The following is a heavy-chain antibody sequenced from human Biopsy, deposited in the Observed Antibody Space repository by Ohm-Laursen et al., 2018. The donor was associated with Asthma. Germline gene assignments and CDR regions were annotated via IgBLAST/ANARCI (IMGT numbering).Heavy chain of an antibody. CDR1: GGYTGSSDHH. V-gene: IGHV4-30-4*01. CDR3: ARVVSYGGIYFGIDV. CDR2: VFWSGST. Sequence: SQTLPLTCRVSGGYTGSSDHHWAWIRQAPGKGLEWIGFVFWSGSTHYSRSLERRVSISIDTATNEFSMKLWSVTPADTAVYFCARVVSYGGIYFGIDVWGPGNTVVVS. J-gene: IGHJ6*02. D-gene: IGHD4-23*01.